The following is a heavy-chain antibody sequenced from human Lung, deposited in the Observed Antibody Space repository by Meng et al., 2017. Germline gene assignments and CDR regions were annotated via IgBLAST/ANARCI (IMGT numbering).Heavy chain of an antibody. D-gene: IGHD6-13*01. J-gene: IGHJ4*02. Sequence: QSVQSGAAVKKPGASVKVSCKPSGYSFTAYYIHWVRQAPGQGLEWMGRIDPNSGVTEYAHKFHGRVTMTGDTSISTAYMELRRLTSDDTAVYYCARDENISAAGKLFGDYWGQGTLVTVSS. V-gene: IGHV1-2*06. CDR1: GYSFTAYY. CDR3: ARDENISAAGKLFGDY. CDR2: IDPNSGVT.